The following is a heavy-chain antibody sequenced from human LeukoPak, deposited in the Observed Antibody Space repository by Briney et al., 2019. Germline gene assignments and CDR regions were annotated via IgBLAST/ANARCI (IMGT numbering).Heavy chain of an antibody. Sequence: GGSLRLSCAASGFTFSSYSMNWVRQAPGKGLEWVSSISSSSSYIYYADSVKGRFTISRDNAKNSLYLQMNSLRAEDTAVYYCARVWPLYSSSPKFDPWGQGTLVTVSS. CDR3: ARVWPLYSSSPKFDP. CDR1: GFTFSSYS. CDR2: ISSSSSYI. J-gene: IGHJ5*02. D-gene: IGHD6-6*01. V-gene: IGHV3-21*01.